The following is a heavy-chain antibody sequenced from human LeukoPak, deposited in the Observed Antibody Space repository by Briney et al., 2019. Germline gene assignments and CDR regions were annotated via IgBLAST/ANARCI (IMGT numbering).Heavy chain of an antibody. CDR1: GGSFSGYY. J-gene: IGHJ4*02. D-gene: IGHD6-6*01. CDR2: INHSGST. V-gene: IGHV4-34*01. CDR3: VRMYSSSSYFDY. Sequence: SETLSLTCAVYGGSFSGYYWSWIRQPPGKGLEWIGEINHSGSTNYNPSLKSRVTISVDTSKNHSSLKLTSVTAADTAVYYCVRMYSSSSYFDYWGQGTLLTVSS.